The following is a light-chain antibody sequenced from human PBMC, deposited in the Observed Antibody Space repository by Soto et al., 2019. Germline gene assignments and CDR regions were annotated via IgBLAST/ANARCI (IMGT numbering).Light chain of an antibody. V-gene: IGKV1-5*03. CDR1: QNINRW. CDR2: KAS. CDR3: QQYKNYSWT. J-gene: IGKJ1*01. Sequence: DIQMAQSPSTLSASVGDRVTITCRASQNINRWLAWYQQRPGKAPNLLIYKASSLESGVPSRFSGCRSGTAFTLTINRLPHDDLATYRCQQYKNYSWTFGQGNKVEIK.